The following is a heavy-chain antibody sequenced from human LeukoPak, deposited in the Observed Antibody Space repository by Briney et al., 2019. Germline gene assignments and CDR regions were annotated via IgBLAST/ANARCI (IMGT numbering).Heavy chain of an antibody. V-gene: IGHV3-48*03. J-gene: IGHJ4*02. CDR1: GFTFSSYE. CDR3: AKDTSTISVSGTCFDY. Sequence: GGSLRLSCAASGFTFSSYEMNWVRQAPGKGLEWVSYISSSCSTIYYADSVKGRFTISRDNAKNSLYLQMNSLRAEDTAVYYCAKDTSTISVSGTCFDYWGQGTLVTVSS. D-gene: IGHD6-19*01. CDR2: ISSSCSTI.